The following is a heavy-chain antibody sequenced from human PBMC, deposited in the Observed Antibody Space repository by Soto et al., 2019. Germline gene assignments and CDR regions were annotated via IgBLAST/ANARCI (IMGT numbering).Heavy chain of an antibody. CDR2: ISSSSSTI. D-gene: IGHD5-12*01. CDR3: ARGGTIAVTTIGDY. CDR1: GFTFRSYN. Sequence: GVLRLSCAASGFTFRSYNMNWVRQAPGKGLDWLSYISSSSSTIYYADSVKGRFTISRDNAKNSLYLQMNSLRDDDTAMYYCARGGTIAVTTIGDYWGQGTLVTVSS. J-gene: IGHJ4*01. V-gene: IGHV3-48*02.